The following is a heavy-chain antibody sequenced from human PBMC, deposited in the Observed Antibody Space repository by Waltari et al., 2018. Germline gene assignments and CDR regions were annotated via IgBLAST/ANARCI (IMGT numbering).Heavy chain of an antibody. V-gene: IGHV4-39*01. CDR2: IFYTGST. CDR3: ARQDSLGIAAADAFDI. D-gene: IGHD6-13*01. Sequence: QLQLQEAGPGLVKPSETLSLTCAVSGGSISSSVYYWDWVRQPPGKGLEWIGSIFYTGSTYYSPSLRSRITISVDTSKNQFSLKLSSVTAADTAVYYCARQDSLGIAAADAFDIWGQGTMVTVSS. CDR1: GGSISSSVYY. J-gene: IGHJ3*02.